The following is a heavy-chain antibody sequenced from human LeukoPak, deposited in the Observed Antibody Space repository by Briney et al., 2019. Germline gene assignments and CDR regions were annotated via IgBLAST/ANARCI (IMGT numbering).Heavy chain of an antibody. CDR2: INPKTGAA. CDR1: GYTFTDNH. CDR3: ARDGSGIAY. D-gene: IGHD6-25*01. V-gene: IGHV1-2*06. Sequence: ASVKVSCKASGYTFTDNHIYWVRQAPGQGLEWMGRINPKTGAANSAQKFQGRVTITRDTSISTAYMELSRLKSDDTAVYYCARDGSGIAYWGQGTLVTVSS. J-gene: IGHJ4*02.